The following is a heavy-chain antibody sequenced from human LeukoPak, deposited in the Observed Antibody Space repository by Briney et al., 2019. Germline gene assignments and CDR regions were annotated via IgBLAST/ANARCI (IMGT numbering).Heavy chain of an antibody. CDR1: GFTFSSYG. CDR3: ARGVDYYDSSGTIDY. D-gene: IGHD3-22*01. Sequence: GGSLRLSRAASGFTFSSYGMHWVRQAPGKGLEWVAVIWYDGSNKYYADSVKGRFTISRDNSKNTLYLQMNSLRAEDTAVYYCARGVDYYDSSGTIDYWGQGTLVTVSS. J-gene: IGHJ4*02. CDR2: IWYDGSNK. V-gene: IGHV3-33*01.